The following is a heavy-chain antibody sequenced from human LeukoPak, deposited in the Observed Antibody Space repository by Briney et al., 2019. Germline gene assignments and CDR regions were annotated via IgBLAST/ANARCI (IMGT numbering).Heavy chain of an antibody. CDR2: ISYDGSNK. D-gene: IGHD5-18*01. V-gene: IGHV3-30*03. J-gene: IGHJ4*02. Sequence: GGSLRPSCAASGFTFSSYWMSWVRQAPGKGLEWVAVISYDGSNKYYADSVKGRFTISRDNSKNTLYLQMNSLRAEDTAVYYCAPDTGGTAMVNLGYWGQGTLVTVSS. CDR3: APDTGGTAMVNLGY. CDR1: GFTFSSYW.